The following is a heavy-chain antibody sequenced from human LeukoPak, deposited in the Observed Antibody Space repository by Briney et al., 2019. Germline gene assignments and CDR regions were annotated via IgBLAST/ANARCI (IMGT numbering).Heavy chain of an antibody. D-gene: IGHD3-3*01. Sequence: ASVKVPCKASGYTFTSYYMHWVRQAAGQGLEWMGIINPSGGSTSYAQKFQGRVTMTRDTSTSTLYMEPSSTRSEDTAVYYCARAYEFPDYWGQGTLVTASS. CDR3: ARAYEFPDY. CDR2: INPSGGST. J-gene: IGHJ4*02. V-gene: IGHV1-46*01. CDR1: GYTFTSYY.